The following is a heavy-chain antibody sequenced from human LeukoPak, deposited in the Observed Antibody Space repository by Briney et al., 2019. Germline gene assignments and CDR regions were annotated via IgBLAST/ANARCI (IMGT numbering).Heavy chain of an antibody. J-gene: IGHJ6*03. CDR2: IYYSGST. V-gene: IGHV4-59*01. CDR1: GGSISSYY. Sequence: SSETLSLTCTVSGGSISSYYWSWIRQPPGKGLEWIGYIYYSGSTNYNPSLKSRVTISVDTSKNQFSLKLSSVTAADTAVYYCARVLGYCSSTSCYQTRDYYYYMDVWGKGTTVTVSS. CDR3: ARVLGYCSSTSCYQTRDYYYYMDV. D-gene: IGHD2-2*01.